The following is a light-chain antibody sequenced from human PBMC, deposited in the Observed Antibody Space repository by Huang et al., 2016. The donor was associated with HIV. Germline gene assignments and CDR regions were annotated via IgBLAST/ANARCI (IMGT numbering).Light chain of an antibody. CDR3: QQYGTSPYT. CDR1: QSLSSSY. V-gene: IGKV3-20*01. Sequence: EVVLMQSPDTLSSSPGERVTVSCRASQSLSSSYIAWYQQRPGQAPRLLIYGASTRATDIPDRFSGAGSGTDFTLTINRLEPADFAMYYCQQYGTSPYTFGQGTNLEIK. CDR2: GAS. J-gene: IGKJ2*01.